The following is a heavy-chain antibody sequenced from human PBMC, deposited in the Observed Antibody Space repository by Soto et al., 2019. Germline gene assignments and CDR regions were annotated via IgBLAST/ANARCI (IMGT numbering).Heavy chain of an antibody. Sequence: QVQLVQSGAEVKKPGSSVKVSCKASGGTFSSYAISWVRQAPGQGLEWMGGIIPIFGTANYAQKFQGRVTITADESTSTAYMELSSLRSEDTAVYYCARAQEIGNWKYGSSSFDYWGQGTLVTVSS. CDR1: GGTFSSYA. D-gene: IGHD1-7*01. CDR2: IIPIFGTA. CDR3: ARAQEIGNWKYGSSSFDY. J-gene: IGHJ4*02. V-gene: IGHV1-69*01.